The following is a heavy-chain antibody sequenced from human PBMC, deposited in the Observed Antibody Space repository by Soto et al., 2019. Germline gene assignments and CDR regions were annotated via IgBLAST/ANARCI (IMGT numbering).Heavy chain of an antibody. CDR1: GDTFSSYA. V-gene: IGHV1-69*05. CDR3: ARGNTSFQRYYYGMDV. CDR2: IIPIFGTA. J-gene: IGHJ6*02. Sequence: SVKVSCKASGDTFSSYAISWVRQAPGPGLEWMGGIIPIFGTANYAQKFRGRVTITTDESTSTAYMELSSLRTGDTAVYYCARGNTSFQRYYYGMDVWGQGTADTVSS. D-gene: IGHD2-2*01.